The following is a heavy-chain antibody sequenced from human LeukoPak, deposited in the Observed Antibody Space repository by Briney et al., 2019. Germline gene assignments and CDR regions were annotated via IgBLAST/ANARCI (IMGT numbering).Heavy chain of an antibody. CDR1: GFTFSDYY. CDR3: AIQESGVSKRGAFDI. Sequence: GGSLRLSCAASGFTFSDYYMSWIRQAPGKGLEWVLYISSSGSTIYYADSVKGRFTISRDNAKNSLYLQMNSLRAEDTAVYYCAIQESGVSKRGAFDIWGQGTMVTVSS. V-gene: IGHV3-11*01. J-gene: IGHJ3*02. D-gene: IGHD2-8*01. CDR2: ISSSGSTI.